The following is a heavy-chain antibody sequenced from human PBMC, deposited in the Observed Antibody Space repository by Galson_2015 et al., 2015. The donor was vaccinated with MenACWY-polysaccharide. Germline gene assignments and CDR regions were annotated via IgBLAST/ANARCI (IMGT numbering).Heavy chain of an antibody. V-gene: IGHV1-8*01. D-gene: IGHD3-22*01. J-gene: IGHJ3*02. CDR1: GYTFISYD. Sequence: QSGAEVKKPGASVKVSCTASGYTFISYDFNWVRQATGQGLEWMGWMNPNSGNTGYAQKFQGRVTMTRNTSISTAYMELSSLRSEDTAVYYCARVGYYDSSGYSLNAFDIWGQGTMVTVSS. CDR3: ARVGYYDSSGYSLNAFDI. CDR2: MNPNSGNT.